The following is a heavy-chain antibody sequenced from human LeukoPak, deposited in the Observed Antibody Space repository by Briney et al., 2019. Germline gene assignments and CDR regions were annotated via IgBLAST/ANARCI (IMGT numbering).Heavy chain of an antibody. CDR2: INHSGST. J-gene: IGHJ3*02. D-gene: IGHD3-22*01. V-gene: IGHV4-34*01. Sequence: SETLSLTCAVYGGSFSGYYWSWIRQPPGKGLEWIGEINHSGSTNYNPSLKSRVTISVDTSKNQFSLKLSSVTAADTAVYYCARDPGTYYYDSSGYYYFNAFDIWGQGTMVTVSS. CDR3: ARDPGTYYYDSSGYYYFNAFDI. CDR1: GGSFSGYY.